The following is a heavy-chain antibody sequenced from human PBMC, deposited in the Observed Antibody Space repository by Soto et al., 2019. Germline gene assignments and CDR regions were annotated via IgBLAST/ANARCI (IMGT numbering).Heavy chain of an antibody. CDR2: INHSGST. CDR3: ARGLPQRITMVRGALPDV. D-gene: IGHD3-10*01. J-gene: IGHJ6*04. CDR1: GGSFSGYY. V-gene: IGHV4-34*01. Sequence: SETLSLTCAVYGGSFSGYYWSWIRQPPGKGLEWIGEINHSGSTNYNPSLKSRATISVDTSKNQFSLKLSSVTAADTAVYYCARGLPQRITMVRGALPDVWGKGTTVTVSS.